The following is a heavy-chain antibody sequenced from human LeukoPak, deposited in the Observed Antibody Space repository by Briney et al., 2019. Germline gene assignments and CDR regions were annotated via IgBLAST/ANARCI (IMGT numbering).Heavy chain of an antibody. J-gene: IGHJ6*03. CDR3: PKVEWSSTNCSNPSQHHDLHLWPQETRHRLPAGSVCAPPYY. CDR2: ISNSGGST. V-gene: IGHV3-23*01. CDR1: GLTISRYA. Sequence: VVSLRLSCARSGLTISRYAMMGVRQPPGRGLEWVSAISNSGGSTYFAASVKGRFTISRDNSKNTLSLQMNRLRAGDTVVYYCPKVEWSSTNCSNPSQHHDLHLWPQETRHRLPAGSVCAPPYY. D-gene: IGHD2-2*01.